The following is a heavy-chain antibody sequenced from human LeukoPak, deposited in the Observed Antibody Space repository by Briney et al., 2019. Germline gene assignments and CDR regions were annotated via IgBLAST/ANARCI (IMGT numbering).Heavy chain of an antibody. CDR3: ASPEAVSGWYPDDAFDI. Sequence: GASVEVSCKASGYTFTSYDINWVRRATGQGLEWMGGIIPIFGTANYAQKFQGRVTITADESTSTAYMELSSLRSEDTAVYYCASPEAVSGWYPDDAFDIWGQGTMVTVSS. J-gene: IGHJ3*02. CDR1: GYTFTSYD. CDR2: IIPIFGTA. D-gene: IGHD6-19*01. V-gene: IGHV1-69*13.